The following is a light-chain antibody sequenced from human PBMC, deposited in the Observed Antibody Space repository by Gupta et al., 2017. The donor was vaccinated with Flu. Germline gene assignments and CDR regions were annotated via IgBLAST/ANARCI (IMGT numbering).Light chain of an antibody. J-gene: IGKJ5*01. CDR1: QVISSY. CDR2: AAS. CDR3: QQRNTYPPLT. V-gene: IGKV1-9*01. Sequence: DVQLTQSPSFLSASVGDRVTITCRTSQVISSYFAWYQQKPGKAPKLLIYAASTLQSGVPSRFSGSGYGTEFTLTITSRQPEDFAPYYCQQRNTYPPLTFGQGTRLEIK.